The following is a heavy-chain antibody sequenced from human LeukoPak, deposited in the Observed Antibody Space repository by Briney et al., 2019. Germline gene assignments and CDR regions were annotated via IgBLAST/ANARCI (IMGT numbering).Heavy chain of an antibody. Sequence: SETLSLTCTVSGYSISSNYYWGWIRQPPGKGLEWIGSIYHSGSTNYNPSLKSRVTISVDKSKNQFSLKLSSVTAADTAVYYCARSPYYDYVWGSYYFDYWGQGTLVTVSS. CDR1: GYSISSNYY. CDR3: ARSPYYDYVWGSYYFDY. J-gene: IGHJ4*02. D-gene: IGHD3-16*01. V-gene: IGHV4-38-2*02. CDR2: IYHSGST.